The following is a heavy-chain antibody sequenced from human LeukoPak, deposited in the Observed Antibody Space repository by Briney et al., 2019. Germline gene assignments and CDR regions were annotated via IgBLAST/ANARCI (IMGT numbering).Heavy chain of an antibody. D-gene: IGHD6-13*01. CDR2: INHSGSN. CDR1: GGSFSGYY. Sequence: SETLSLTCAVYGGSFSGYYWRWIRQPPGKGLVWIGEINHSGSNNYNPSLKSRVTISVDTSKNQFSLKLSPVTAADTAVYYCARPYSSSWYQYYYYMDVWGKGTTVTVSS. J-gene: IGHJ6*03. CDR3: ARPYSSSWYQYYYYMDV. V-gene: IGHV4-34*01.